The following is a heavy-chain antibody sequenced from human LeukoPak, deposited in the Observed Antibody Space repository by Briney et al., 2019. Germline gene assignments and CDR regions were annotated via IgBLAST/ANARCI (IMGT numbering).Heavy chain of an antibody. Sequence: SETLSLTCTVSGGSISSYYWSWIRQPPGKGLEWIGYIYYSGSTNYNPSLKSRVTISVDTSKNQFSLKLSSVTAADTAVYYCARDRHYYDSSGYPMYNWFDPWGQGTLVTVSS. D-gene: IGHD3-22*01. CDR2: IYYSGST. CDR1: GGSISSYY. V-gene: IGHV4-59*01. J-gene: IGHJ5*02. CDR3: ARDRHYYDSSGYPMYNWFDP.